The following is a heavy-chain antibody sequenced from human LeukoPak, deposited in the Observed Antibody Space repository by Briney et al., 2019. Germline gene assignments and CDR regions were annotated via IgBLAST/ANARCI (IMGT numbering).Heavy chain of an antibody. CDR2: MNPNSGNR. Sequence: AVKVCCNASGYPFINYDIKWGRQATGQGLEWMGWMNPNSGNRGYARKFQGRVSMPRDTSVSTAYMALSSLTPEDTAVYYCASVHDYTDRPFFYYGMDVWGKGPTV. CDR1: GYPFINYD. V-gene: IGHV1-8*01. D-gene: IGHD4-11*01. J-gene: IGHJ6*04. CDR3: ASVHDYTDRPFFYYGMDV.